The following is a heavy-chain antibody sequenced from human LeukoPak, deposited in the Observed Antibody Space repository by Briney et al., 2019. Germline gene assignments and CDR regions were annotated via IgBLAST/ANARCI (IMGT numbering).Heavy chain of an antibody. V-gene: IGHV3-9*01. Sequence: PGRSLRLSCAASGFTFDDYAMHWVRQAPGKGMEGVSGISWNSGSIVYAESVKGRFTISRDNAKNSLYLQMNTLRAEDTALYYCAKERSGYDYVMPSFYYWGQGTLVTVSS. CDR1: GFTFDDYA. J-gene: IGHJ4*02. CDR2: ISWNSGSI. D-gene: IGHD5-12*01. CDR3: AKERSGYDYVMPSFYY.